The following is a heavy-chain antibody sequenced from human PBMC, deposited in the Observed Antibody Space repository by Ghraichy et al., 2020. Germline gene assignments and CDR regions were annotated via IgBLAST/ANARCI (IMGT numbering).Heavy chain of an antibody. CDR2: ISTTSTYR. V-gene: IGHV3-21*01. CDR1: GFNLSTYS. Sequence: GESLNISCAASGFNLSTYSMNWVRQAPGKGLEWVSSISTTSTYRWYADSVKGRLTISRDNAKNSLYLQMSSLRVEDTAVYYCAREGSRYYFMDVWGKGTTVIVSS. J-gene: IGHJ6*03. CDR3: AREGSRYYFMDV.